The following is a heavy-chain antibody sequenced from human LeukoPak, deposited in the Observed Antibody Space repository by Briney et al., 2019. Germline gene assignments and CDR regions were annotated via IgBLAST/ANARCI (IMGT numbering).Heavy chain of an antibody. D-gene: IGHD4-17*01. Sequence: PSQTLSLTCAISGDSVSSNSAAWNWIRQSPSRGLEWLGRIYYRSKWYNDYAVSVRSRITINPDTSKTQFSLQLNSVTPEGTAVYYCARRPDYGDFHDAFDMWGQGTMVTVSS. CDR2: IYYRSKWYN. V-gene: IGHV6-1*01. J-gene: IGHJ3*02. CDR3: ARRPDYGDFHDAFDM. CDR1: GDSVSSNSAA.